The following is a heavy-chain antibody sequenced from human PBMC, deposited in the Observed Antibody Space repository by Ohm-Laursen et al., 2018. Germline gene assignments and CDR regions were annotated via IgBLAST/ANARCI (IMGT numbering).Heavy chain of an antibody. CDR2: ITWNSGSI. CDR1: GFTFDNYA. CDR3: AKGADLWYYFYGMDV. V-gene: IGHV3-9*01. Sequence: SLRLSCAASGFTFDNYAMHWVRQAPGKGLEWVSGITWNSGSIGYADSVKGRFTIARDNAKKSLYLQMNSLRAEDTALYSCAKGADLWYYFYGMDVWGQGTTVTVSS. J-gene: IGHJ6*02.